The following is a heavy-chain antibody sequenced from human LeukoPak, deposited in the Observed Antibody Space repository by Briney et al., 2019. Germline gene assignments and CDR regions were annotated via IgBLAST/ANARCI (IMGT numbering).Heavy chain of an antibody. Sequence: VKPSETLSLTCTVSGGSTSSGSHYWGWIRQPPGKGLEWIGSIYHSGTTYYSPSLKSRVSISLDTSKDQFSLKLNSVTAADTAVYYCARQDLAVSGIDYWGQGTLVTVSS. CDR2: IYHSGTT. J-gene: IGHJ4*02. CDR3: ARQDLAVSGIDY. D-gene: IGHD6-13*01. CDR1: GGSTSSGSHY. V-gene: IGHV4-39*01.